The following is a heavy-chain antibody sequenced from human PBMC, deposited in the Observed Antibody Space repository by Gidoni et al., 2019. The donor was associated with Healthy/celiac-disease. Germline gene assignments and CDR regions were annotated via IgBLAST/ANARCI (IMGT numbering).Heavy chain of an antibody. J-gene: IGHJ4*02. CDR2: ISGSGGST. D-gene: IGHD3-3*01. CDR1: GFTFRSYA. Sequence: EVQLLESGGGLVQPGGSLRLSCSASGFTFRSYARSWVRQAPGKGADWFSVISGSGGSTYYAASVKGRFTISRDNSKNTLYLQMNSLRAEDTAVYYCAKDRMYYDFWSGYFSEDYWGQGTLVTVSS. CDR3: AKDRMYYDFWSGYFSEDY. V-gene: IGHV3-23*01.